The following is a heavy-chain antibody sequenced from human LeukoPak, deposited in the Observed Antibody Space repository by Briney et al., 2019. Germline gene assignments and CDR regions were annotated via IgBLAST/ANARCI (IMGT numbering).Heavy chain of an antibody. Sequence: PGGSLRLSCAASGFTFSSYAMSWVRQAPGKGLEWVSAISGSGGSTYYADSVKGRFTISRDNSKNTLYLQMNSLRAEDTAVYYCAKDASTWSILPGWKDYWGQGTLVTVSS. CDR3: AKDASTWSILPGWKDY. J-gene: IGHJ4*02. V-gene: IGHV3-23*01. CDR1: GFTFSSYA. CDR2: ISGSGGST. D-gene: IGHD3-3*01.